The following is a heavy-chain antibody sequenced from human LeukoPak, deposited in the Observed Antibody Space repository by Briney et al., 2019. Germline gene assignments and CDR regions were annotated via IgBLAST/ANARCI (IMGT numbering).Heavy chain of an antibody. D-gene: IGHD1-14*01. CDR2: INSDGSAT. Sequence: SCKASGGTFNVYWMHWVRQAPGKGLEWVSRINSDGSATWYAESVKGRFTISRDNARKTLSLQMNSLGAEDTALYYCARDQDGVGTTIDLWGQGTLVTVSS. CDR1: GGTFNVYW. J-gene: IGHJ4*01. V-gene: IGHV3-74*01. CDR3: ARDQDGVGTTIDL.